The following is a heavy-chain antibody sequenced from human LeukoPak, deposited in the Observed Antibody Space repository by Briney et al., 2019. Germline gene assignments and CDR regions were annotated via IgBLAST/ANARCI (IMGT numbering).Heavy chain of an antibody. D-gene: IGHD3-22*01. CDR2: ISGSGGST. J-gene: IGHJ4*02. Sequence: GGSLRLPCAASGFTFSSYAMSWVRQAPGKGLEWVPAISGSGGSTYYADSVKGRFTISRDNSKNTLYLQMNSLRAEDTAVYYCAKDPMRRYYYDSSGYFFDYWGQGTLVTVSS. CDR1: GFTFSSYA. V-gene: IGHV3-23*01. CDR3: AKDPMRRYYYDSSGYFFDY.